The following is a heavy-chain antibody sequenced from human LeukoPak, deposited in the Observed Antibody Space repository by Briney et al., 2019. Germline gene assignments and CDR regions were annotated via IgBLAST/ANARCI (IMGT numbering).Heavy chain of an antibody. CDR2: INPNSGGT. Sequence: EASVKVSCKASGGTFSSYAISWVRQAPGQGLEWMGWINPNSGGTNYAQKFQGRVTMTRDTSISTAYMELSRLRSDDTAVYYCATGSSSWGDYWGQGTLVTVSS. D-gene: IGHD6-13*01. V-gene: IGHV1-2*02. CDR3: ATGSSSWGDY. J-gene: IGHJ4*02. CDR1: GGTFSSYA.